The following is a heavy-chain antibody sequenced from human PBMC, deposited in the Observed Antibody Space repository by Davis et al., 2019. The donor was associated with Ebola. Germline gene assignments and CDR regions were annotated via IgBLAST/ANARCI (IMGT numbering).Heavy chain of an antibody. D-gene: IGHD6-13*01. V-gene: IGHV3-30*04. J-gene: IGHJ4*02. CDR2: ISYDGSNK. CDR3: ARAYGSSWYDY. CDR1: GFTFSSYA. Sequence: GGSLRLSCAASGFTFSSYAMHWVRQAPGKGLEWVAVISYDGSNKYYADSVKGRFTISRDNSKNTLYLQMSSLRAEDTAVYYCARAYGSSWYDYWGQGTLVTVSS.